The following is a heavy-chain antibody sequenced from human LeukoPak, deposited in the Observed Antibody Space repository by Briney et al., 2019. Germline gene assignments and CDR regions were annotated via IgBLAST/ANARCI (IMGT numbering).Heavy chain of an antibody. V-gene: IGHV3-21*01. Sequence: GGSLRLSCAASGFTFSSYSMNWVRQAPGKGLEWVSSISSSSSYIYYADSVKGRFTISRDNAKNSLYLQMNSLRAEDTAVYYCARIQAYSGYDSEGYYGMDVWGQGTTVTVSS. J-gene: IGHJ6*02. CDR3: ARIQAYSGYDSEGYYGMDV. CDR1: GFTFSSYS. CDR2: ISSSSSYI. D-gene: IGHD5-12*01.